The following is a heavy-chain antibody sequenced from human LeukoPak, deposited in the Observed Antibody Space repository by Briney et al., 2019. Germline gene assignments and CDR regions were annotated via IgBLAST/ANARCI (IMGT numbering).Heavy chain of an antibody. CDR3: AKELNRFYYDSSGYYPGAEYFQH. J-gene: IGHJ1*01. CDR1: GFTVSSNY. V-gene: IGHV3-53*01. Sequence: GGSLRLSCAASGFTVSSNYMSWVRQAPGKGLEWVSVIYSDGSTYYADSVKGRFTISRDNSKNTLYLQMNSLRAEDTAVYYCAKELNRFYYDSSGYYPGAEYFQHWGQGTLVTVSS. CDR2: IYSDGST. D-gene: IGHD3-22*01.